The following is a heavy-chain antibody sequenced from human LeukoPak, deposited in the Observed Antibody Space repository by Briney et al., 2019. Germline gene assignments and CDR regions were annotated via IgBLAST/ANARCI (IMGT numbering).Heavy chain of an antibody. CDR3: ARGHRARHCSSTSCYTGYFDY. CDR2: ISAYNGNT. J-gene: IGHJ4*02. CDR1: GYTFTSYG. D-gene: IGHD2-2*02. V-gene: IGHV1-18*01. Sequence: ASVKVSCKASGYTFTSYGISWVRQAPGQGLEWMGWISAYNGNTNYAQKLQGRVTMTTDTSTSTAYMELRSLRSDDTAVYYCARGHRARHCSSTSCYTGYFDYWGQGTLVTVSS.